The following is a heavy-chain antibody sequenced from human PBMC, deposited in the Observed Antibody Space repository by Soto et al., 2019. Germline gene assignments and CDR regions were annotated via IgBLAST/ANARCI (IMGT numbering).Heavy chain of an antibody. Sequence: QVQLVESGGGVVQPGRSLRLSCAASGFTFSSYGMHWVRQAPGKGLEWVAVISYDGSNKYYADSVKGRFTISRDNSKNTLYLQMNSLRAEDKAVYYCAKGVAGTIYDAFDIWGQGTMVTVSS. CDR3: AKGVAGTIYDAFDI. CDR2: ISYDGSNK. J-gene: IGHJ3*02. CDR1: GFTFSSYG. D-gene: IGHD6-19*01. V-gene: IGHV3-30*18.